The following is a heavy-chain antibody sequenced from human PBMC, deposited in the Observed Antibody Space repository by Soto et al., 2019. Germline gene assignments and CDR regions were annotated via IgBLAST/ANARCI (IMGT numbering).Heavy chain of an antibody. D-gene: IGHD1-26*01. CDR3: ARDLLAGQQLVIPWFHP. J-gene: IGHJ5*02. V-gene: IGHV3-21*01. CDR2: IFTRSSQI. CDR1: GFAFSSFN. Sequence: ELQLVESGGGLVRPGGSLRLSCTASGFAFSSFNMNWVRQAPGKGLEWVSSIFTRSSQIYYADSVKGRFTISRDDAKKSLFLQMNSLSVEDTAVYYCARDLLAGQQLVIPWFHPWGQGTLVTVSS.